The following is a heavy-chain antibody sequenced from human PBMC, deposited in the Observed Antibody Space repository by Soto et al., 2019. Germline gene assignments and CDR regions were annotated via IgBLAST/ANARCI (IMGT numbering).Heavy chain of an antibody. CDR1: GFTFSNAW. J-gene: IGHJ4*02. CDR3: TTEPGIQLWLQGY. Sequence: LRLSCAASGFTFSNAWTNWVRQAQGKGLERVGRIKSKADGGTADYAAPVKGRFTISRDDSKNTLFLQMNSLKTEDTAVYYCTTEPGIQLWLQGYWGQGTLVTVSS. D-gene: IGHD5-18*01. CDR2: IKSKADGGTA. V-gene: IGHV3-15*07.